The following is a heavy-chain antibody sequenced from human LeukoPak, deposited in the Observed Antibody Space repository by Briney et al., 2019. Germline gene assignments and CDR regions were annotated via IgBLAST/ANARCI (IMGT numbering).Heavy chain of an antibody. CDR3: ARGGGSRSYWSYYFAMDI. D-gene: IGHD3-10*01. CDR1: GYSFTGYY. J-gene: IGHJ6*02. CDR2: INPDTGAT. V-gene: IGHV1-2*02. Sequence: GASVKVSCNPSGYSFTGYYIHWVRQAPGQGLGWMGWINPDTGATKYGKKFQGRVTLTRDTSTRTAYMELSRLRSADTAMYYCARGGGSRSYWSYYFAMDIWGPGTTVIVSS.